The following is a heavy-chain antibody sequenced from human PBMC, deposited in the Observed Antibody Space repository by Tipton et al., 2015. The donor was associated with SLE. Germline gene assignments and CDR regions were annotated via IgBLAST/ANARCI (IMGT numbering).Heavy chain of an antibody. CDR2: IYHSGSTTYT. CDR1: GASISGSSW. Sequence: SLRLSCAVSGASISGSSWWSWVRQPPRKGLEWIGEIYHSGSTTYTNYNPSLKRRVTISVDNSKNQFSLNLNSVTAADTAVYFCARGYCSDGVCYGFGFFDYWGQGNLVTVSS. D-gene: IGHD2-8*01. J-gene: IGHJ4*02. CDR3: ARGYCSDGVCYGFGFFDY. V-gene: IGHV4-4*01.